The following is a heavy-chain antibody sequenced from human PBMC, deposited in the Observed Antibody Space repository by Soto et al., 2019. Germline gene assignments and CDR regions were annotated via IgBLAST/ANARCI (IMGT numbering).Heavy chain of an antibody. D-gene: IGHD1-1*01. J-gene: IGHJ6*02. Sequence: ASVKVSCKASGYTFTNFGISWVRQAPGQGLEWMGWISAYNGNTNYAQNFQGRVTMTTDTSTSTAYMELRSLRSDDTAVYYCESALSLPYYNYSWHAWGRGTTVTVS. V-gene: IGHV1-18*01. CDR3: ESALSLPYYNYSWHA. CDR1: GYTFTNFG. CDR2: ISAYNGNT.